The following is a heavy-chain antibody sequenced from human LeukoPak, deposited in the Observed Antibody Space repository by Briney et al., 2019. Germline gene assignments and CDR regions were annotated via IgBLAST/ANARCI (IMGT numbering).Heavy chain of an antibody. D-gene: IGHD2-15*01. CDR2: IYTSGST. V-gene: IGHV4-4*07. Sequence: ASETLSLTCTVSGGSISSYYWSWIRQPAGKGLEWIGRIYTSGSTNYNPSLKSRVTMSVDTSKNQFSLKLSSVTAADTAVYYCARDCSGGSCYSYYYYGMDVWGQGTTVTVSS. CDR3: ARDCSGGSCYSYYYYGMDV. J-gene: IGHJ6*02. CDR1: GGSISSYY.